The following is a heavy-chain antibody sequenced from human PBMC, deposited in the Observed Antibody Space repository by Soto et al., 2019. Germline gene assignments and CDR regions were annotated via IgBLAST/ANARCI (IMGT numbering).Heavy chain of an antibody. D-gene: IGHD1-1*01. Sequence: QVPLQESGPGLLKPSETLSLTCTVSGGSISTYFWSWIRQPPGKGLEWIGYIYYSGTTNFNPSLKSRVTMSVDTSKNQFSLRVTSVTAADTAVYYCARGQGQLRFDPWGQGTLVTVSS. J-gene: IGHJ5*02. V-gene: IGHV4-59*01. CDR2: IYYSGTT. CDR1: GGSISTYF. CDR3: ARGQGQLRFDP.